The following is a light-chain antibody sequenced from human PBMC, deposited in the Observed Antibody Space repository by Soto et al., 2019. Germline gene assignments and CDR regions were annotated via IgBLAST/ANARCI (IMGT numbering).Light chain of an antibody. Sequence: QSALTQPRSVSGSPGQSVTISCTGTSSDVGDYNYVSWYLQYPGKAPKLMIYDVSKRPSGVPDRFSGSKSGNTASLTISGLQAEDEADYYCCSYAGSYTWVFGGGTKLTVL. J-gene: IGLJ3*02. CDR3: CSYAGSYTWV. CDR1: SSDVGDYNY. CDR2: DVS. V-gene: IGLV2-11*01.